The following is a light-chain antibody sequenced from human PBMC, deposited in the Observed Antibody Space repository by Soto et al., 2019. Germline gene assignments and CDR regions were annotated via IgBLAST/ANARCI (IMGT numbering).Light chain of an antibody. CDR3: QQYGSSPPLYT. CDR2: GAS. V-gene: IGKV3-20*01. CDR1: QSVSSSY. Sequence: EIVLTQSPGTLSLSPGERATLSCRASQSVSSSYLAWYQQKPGQAPRLLIYGASSRATGIPDRFSGSGSGTDFTLTISRLEPEDFAVYYCQQYGSSPPLYTLRQWTKVDIK. J-gene: IGKJ2*01.